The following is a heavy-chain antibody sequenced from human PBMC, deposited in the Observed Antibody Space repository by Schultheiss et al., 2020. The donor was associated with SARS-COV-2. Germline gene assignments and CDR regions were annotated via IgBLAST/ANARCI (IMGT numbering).Heavy chain of an antibody. CDR3: ARQGDIVVVPAAIDFDY. D-gene: IGHD2-2*01. CDR2: IYHSGST. CDR1: GGSISSGGYS. J-gene: IGHJ4*02. Sequence: SETLSLTCAVSGGSISSGGYSWSWIRQPPGKGLEWIGYIYHSGSTYYNPSLKSRVTISVDTSKNQFSLKLSSVTAADTAVYYCARQGDIVVVPAAIDFDYWGQGTLVTVSS. V-gene: IGHV4-30-2*03.